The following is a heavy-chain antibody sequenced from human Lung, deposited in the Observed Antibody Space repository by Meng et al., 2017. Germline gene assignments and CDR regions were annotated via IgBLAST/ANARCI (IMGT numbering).Heavy chain of an antibody. CDR2: ISSSSSYI. D-gene: IGHD1-7*01. J-gene: IGHJ4*02. CDR1: GFTFSSYS. CDR3: ARERGTSDY. Sequence: EGQLVGSGGGLVKPGGSLRPSCAASGFTFSSYSMNWVRQAPGKGLEWVSSISSSSSYIYHADSVKGRFTISRDNAKNSLYLQMNSLRAEDTAVYYCARERGTSDYWGQGTLVTVSS. V-gene: IGHV3-21*01.